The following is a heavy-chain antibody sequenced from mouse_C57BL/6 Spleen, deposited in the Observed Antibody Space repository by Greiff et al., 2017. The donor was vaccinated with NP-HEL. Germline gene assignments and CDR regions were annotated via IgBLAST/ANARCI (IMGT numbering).Heavy chain of an antibody. Sequence: QVQLQQPGAELVMPGASVKLSCKASGYTFTSYWMHWVKQRPGQGLEWIGEIDPSDSYTNYNQKFKGKSTLTVDKSSSTAYMQLSSLTSEDSAVYYGDLTALRRGCAYWGQGTLVTVSA. CDR3: DLTALRRGCAY. V-gene: IGHV1-69*01. CDR1: GYTFTSYW. D-gene: IGHD1-2*01. J-gene: IGHJ3*01. CDR2: IDPSDSYT.